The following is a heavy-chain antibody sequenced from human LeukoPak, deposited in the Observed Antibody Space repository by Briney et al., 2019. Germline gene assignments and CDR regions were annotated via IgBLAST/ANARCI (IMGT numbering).Heavy chain of an antibody. D-gene: IGHD6-13*01. J-gene: IGHJ4*02. Sequence: GGSLRLSCAASGFTFSTYAMSWVRQAPGKGLEWVSGVTSGGDTTYYADPVKGRFTISRDNSKNTVSLHMNSLRAEDTAVYYCAKVAPLGSSWYAFNYWGQGTLVTVSS. V-gene: IGHV3-23*01. CDR3: AKVAPLGSSWYAFNY. CDR2: VTSGGDTT. CDR1: GFTFSTYA.